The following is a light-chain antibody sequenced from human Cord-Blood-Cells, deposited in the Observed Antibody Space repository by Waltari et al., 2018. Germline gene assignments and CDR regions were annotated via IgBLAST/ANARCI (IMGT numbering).Light chain of an antibody. CDR2: DVS. CDR3: CSYAGSYTYWV. CDR1: RSDVGGYNY. V-gene: IGLV2-11*01. Sequence: QSALTQPRPVSGSPGQSVTIPCTGTRSDVGGYNYVSWYQQHPGKAPKLMIYDVSKRPSGVPDRFSGSKSGNTASLTISGLQAEDEADYYCCSYAGSYTYWVFGGGTKLTVL. J-gene: IGLJ3*02.